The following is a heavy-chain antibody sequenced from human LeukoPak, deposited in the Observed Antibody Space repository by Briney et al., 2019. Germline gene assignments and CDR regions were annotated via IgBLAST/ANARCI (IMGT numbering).Heavy chain of an antibody. V-gene: IGHV3-21*01. CDR3: ARRREMATITKDFYFDY. Sequence: PGGSLRLSCAASGFTFSSYSMNWVRQAPGKGLEWVSSISSSSSYIYYADSVKGRFTISRDNAKNSLYLQMNSLRAEDTAVYYCARRREMATITKDFYFDYWGQGTLVTVSS. CDR1: GFTFSSYS. CDR2: ISSSSSYI. D-gene: IGHD5-24*01. J-gene: IGHJ4*02.